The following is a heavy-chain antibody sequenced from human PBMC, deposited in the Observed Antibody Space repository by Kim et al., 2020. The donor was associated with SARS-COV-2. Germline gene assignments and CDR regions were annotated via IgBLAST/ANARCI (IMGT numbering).Heavy chain of an antibody. D-gene: IGHD2-15*01. V-gene: IGHV4-31*02. CDR3: AREGGGSWWYFDY. Sequence: YNPALKRRVTISVDTSKNPFSLKLSSVTAADTAVYYCAREGGGSWWYFDYWGQGTLVTVSS. J-gene: IGHJ4*02.